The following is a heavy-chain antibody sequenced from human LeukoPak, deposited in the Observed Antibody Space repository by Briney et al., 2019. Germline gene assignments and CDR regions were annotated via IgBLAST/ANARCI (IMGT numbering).Heavy chain of an antibody. CDR1: GFTFSSYG. CDR2: ISYDGSNK. J-gene: IGHJ4*02. V-gene: IGHV3-30*18. CDR3: AKVLADYGDYVPFDY. Sequence: GGSLRLSCAASGFTFSSYGMHWARQAPGKGLGWVAVISYDGSNKYYADSVKGRFTISRDNSKNTLYLQMNSLRAEGTAVYYCAKVLADYGDYVPFDYWGQGTLVTVSS. D-gene: IGHD4-17*01.